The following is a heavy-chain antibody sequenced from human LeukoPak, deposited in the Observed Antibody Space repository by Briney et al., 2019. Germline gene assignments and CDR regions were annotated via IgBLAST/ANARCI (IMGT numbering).Heavy chain of an antibody. Sequence: RPGGSLRLSCAASGFSFNNYWMSWVRQAPGKGLEWVANINQAGSDKYYLDSVKGRFTISRDNAKNSLYLQMNSLRAEDTAVYYCARGMIRGVMDDYWGQGTLVAVSS. CDR3: ARGMIRGVMDDY. J-gene: IGHJ4*02. D-gene: IGHD3-10*01. V-gene: IGHV3-7*05. CDR1: GFSFNNYW. CDR2: INQAGSDK.